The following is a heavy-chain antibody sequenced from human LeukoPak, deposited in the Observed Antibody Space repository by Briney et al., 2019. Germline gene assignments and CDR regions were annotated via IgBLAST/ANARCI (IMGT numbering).Heavy chain of an antibody. V-gene: IGHV3-23*01. Sequence: GGSLRLSCAASGFTFSNYDMSWVRQAPGKGLEWVSSISDSGGSTYYADSVKGRFTISRDNSKNTLYLQMTNLRAADTAVYYCAKDLSRAVAPDWFDPWEQGSLVTVSS. J-gene: IGHJ5*02. D-gene: IGHD6-19*01. CDR1: GFTFSNYD. CDR3: AKDLSRAVAPDWFDP. CDR2: ISDSGGST.